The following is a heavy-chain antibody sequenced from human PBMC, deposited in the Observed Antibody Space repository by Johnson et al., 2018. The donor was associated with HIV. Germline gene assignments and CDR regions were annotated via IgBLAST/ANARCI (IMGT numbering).Heavy chain of an antibody. CDR3: AKAKDYGAFDI. D-gene: IGHD3-16*01. V-gene: IGHV3-20*04. CDR1: GFTFDDYG. J-gene: IGHJ3*02. Sequence: VQLVESGGGVVRPGGSLRLSCAASGFTFDDYGMSWVRQPPGKGLEWVSGINWNGGRTGYADSVKGRLTISRDNAKNSLYLQMNSLRAEDTAMDYCAKAKDYGAFDIWGQGTMVTVSS. CDR2: INWNGGRT.